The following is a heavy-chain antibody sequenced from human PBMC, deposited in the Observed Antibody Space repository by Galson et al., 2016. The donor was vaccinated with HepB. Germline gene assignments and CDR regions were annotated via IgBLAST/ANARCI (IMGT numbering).Heavy chain of an antibody. Sequence: LRLSCATSGFTFADYAMTWFRQTPGEGLEWVGFVRSETYGGTTDYAASVEGRFTISRDDSKSIAYLQMNSLKTEDTAVYYCSRISGYTYGHDFDYWGQGTLVTVSS. CDR3: SRISGYTYGHDFDY. V-gene: IGHV3-49*03. CDR1: GFTFADYA. J-gene: IGHJ4*02. D-gene: IGHD5-18*01. CDR2: VRSETYGGTT.